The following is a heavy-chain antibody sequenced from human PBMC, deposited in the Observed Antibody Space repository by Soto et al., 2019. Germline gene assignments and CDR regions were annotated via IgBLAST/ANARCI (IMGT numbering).Heavy chain of an antibody. J-gene: IGHJ4*02. CDR3: VRSGHTFGGVM. D-gene: IGHD3-16*01. CDR1: GASMNNYY. Sequence: SETLSLTCSVSGASMNNYYGSWVRQPPGRGLEWIGYMYSSGSSNYNSSLKSRVTISVDTSKKQFSLKLSSVTAADTAVYYCVRSGHTFGGVMWGLGTLVTVSS. CDR2: MYSSGSS. V-gene: IGHV4-59*01.